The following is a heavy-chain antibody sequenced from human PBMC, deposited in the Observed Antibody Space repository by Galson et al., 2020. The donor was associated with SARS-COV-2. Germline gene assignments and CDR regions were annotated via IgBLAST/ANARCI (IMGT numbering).Heavy chain of an antibody. CDR3: ARAGWAAPKSYYCYMDV. V-gene: IGHV1-69*13. CDR1: GRTLTSYA. J-gene: IGHJ6*03. Sequence: SSATVSCKASGRTLTSYAISWVRQAPGQGLEWMGGIITNFRTANYAQKFQGRVTITAHESTSTAYMELSSLRSEDTAVYYCARAGWAAPKSYYCYMDVWGKGTTVTVCS. CDR2: IITNFRTA. D-gene: IGHD6-25*01.